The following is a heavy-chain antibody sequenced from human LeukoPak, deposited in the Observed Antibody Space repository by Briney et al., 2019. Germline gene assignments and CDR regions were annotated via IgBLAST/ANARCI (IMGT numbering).Heavy chain of an antibody. D-gene: IGHD3-16*01. V-gene: IGHV1-2*02. CDR3: ARQIRGGWFDP. CDR2: INPNSGGP. CDR1: GYTFTGYY. J-gene: IGHJ5*02. Sequence: ASVKVSCKASGYTFTGYYMHWVRQAPGQGLEWMGWINPNSGGPNYAQKFQGRVTMIRRQSISTAHMELSLWRPRDQAWNSCARQIRGGWFDPWGQGTLVTVSS.